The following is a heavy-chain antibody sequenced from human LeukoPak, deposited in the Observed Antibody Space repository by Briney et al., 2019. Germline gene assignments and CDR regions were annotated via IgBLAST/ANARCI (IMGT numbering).Heavy chain of an antibody. CDR1: GFTFSSYS. CDR2: ISSSSSYI. J-gene: IGHJ4*02. Sequence: AGGSLRLSCAASGFTFSSYSMNWVRLAPGKGLEWVSSISSSSSYIYYADSVKGRFTISRDNAKNSLYLQMNSLRAEDTAVYYCARLNDFWSGYCIDYWGQGTLVTVSS. CDR3: ARLNDFWSGYCIDY. V-gene: IGHV3-21*01. D-gene: IGHD3-3*01.